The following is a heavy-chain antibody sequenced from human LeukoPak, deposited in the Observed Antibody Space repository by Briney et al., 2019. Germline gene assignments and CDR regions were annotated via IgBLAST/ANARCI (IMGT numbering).Heavy chain of an antibody. J-gene: IGHJ4*02. CDR3: VRLRRNNDRSGYYYYYDY. D-gene: IGHD3-22*01. CDR1: GYTFSDFS. V-gene: IGHV3-21*01. CDR2: ISVRSNYR. Sequence: GGSLRLSCAASGYTFSDFSVNWVRQAPGKGLEWVSSISVRSNYRYYADSVRGRFTTSRDDGRDSLFLQMNSLRAEDTAVYFCVRLRRNNDRSGYYYYYDYWGQGTLVTVSS.